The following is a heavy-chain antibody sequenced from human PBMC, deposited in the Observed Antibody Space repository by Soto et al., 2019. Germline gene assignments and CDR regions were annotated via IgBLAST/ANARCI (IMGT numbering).Heavy chain of an antibody. Sequence: PGGSLRLSCTASGFTFGNYAINWVRQAPGKGLEWVGLIRNQTYSGATEYAASMKGRSTISRDDSKNIAYLQMNSLKTEDSAVYYCTRAESPNIAYFFDYWGQGTLVTVSS. CDR2: IRNQTYSGAT. CDR1: GFTFGNYA. J-gene: IGHJ4*02. V-gene: IGHV3-49*04. CDR3: TRAESPNIAYFFDY.